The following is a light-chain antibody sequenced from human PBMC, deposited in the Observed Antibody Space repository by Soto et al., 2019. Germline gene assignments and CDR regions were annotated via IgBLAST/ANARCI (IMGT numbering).Light chain of an antibody. CDR2: EVS. Sequence: QSVLTQPASVSGSPGQSITISCTGTSSDVATYNLVSWYQQNPGKAPKLMIYEVSNRPSGVSNRFSGSKSGNTASLTISGLQAEDEADYYCSSYTSSSTYVFATGTKV. J-gene: IGLJ1*01. V-gene: IGLV2-14*02. CDR1: SSDVATYNL. CDR3: SSYTSSSTYV.